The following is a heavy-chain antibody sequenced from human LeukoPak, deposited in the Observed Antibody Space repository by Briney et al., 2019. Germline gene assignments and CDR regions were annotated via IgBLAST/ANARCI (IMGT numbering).Heavy chain of an antibody. CDR1: GYTFTSYG. V-gene: IGHV1-18*01. CDR3: ARDGNGYSSGWFPDY. Sequence: GASVKVSCKASGYTFTSYGISWVRRAPGQGLEWMGWISAYNGNTNYAQKLQGRVTMTTDTSTSTAYMELRSLRSDDTAVYYCARDGNGYSSGWFPDYWGQGTLVTVSS. CDR2: ISAYNGNT. J-gene: IGHJ4*02. D-gene: IGHD6-19*01.